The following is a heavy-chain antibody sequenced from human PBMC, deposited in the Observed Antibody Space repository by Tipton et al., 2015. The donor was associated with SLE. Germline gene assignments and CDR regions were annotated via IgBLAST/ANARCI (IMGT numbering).Heavy chain of an antibody. CDR3: ARVGGGSDAPFDS. Sequence: TLSLTCTVSGGSISSSSYYWGWIRQPPGKGLEWIGYIYYSGSTNYNPSLKSRVTILVDTSKNQFSLNLRSVAAADTAVYFCARVGGGSDAPFDSWGQGTLVTVSS. V-gene: IGHV4-61*05. CDR2: IYYSGST. J-gene: IGHJ4*02. CDR1: GGSISSSSYY. D-gene: IGHD1-26*01.